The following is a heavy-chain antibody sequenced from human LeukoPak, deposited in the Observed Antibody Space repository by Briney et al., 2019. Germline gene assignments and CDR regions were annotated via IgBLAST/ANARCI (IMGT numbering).Heavy chain of an antibody. Sequence: SETLSLTCAVYGVSFSGYYWSWIRQPPGKGLEWIGEINHSGSTNYNPSLKSRVTISVDTSKNQFSLKLSSVTAADTAVYYCARGGSSWGDYRRLFDYWGQGTLVTVSS. CDR3: ARGGSSWGDYRRLFDY. D-gene: IGHD4-17*01. CDR2: INHSGST. CDR1: GVSFSGYY. J-gene: IGHJ4*02. V-gene: IGHV4-34*01.